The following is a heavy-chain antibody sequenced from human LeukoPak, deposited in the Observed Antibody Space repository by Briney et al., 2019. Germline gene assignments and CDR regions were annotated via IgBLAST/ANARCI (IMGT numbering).Heavy chain of an antibody. CDR3: ARDPADHYYYYGMDV. Sequence: PGGSLRLSCAASGFTVSSNYMSWVRQAPGKGLEWVSVIYSGGSTYYADSVKGRFTISRDNSKNTLYPQMNSLRAEDTAVYYCARDPADHYYYYGMDVWGQGTTVTVSS. J-gene: IGHJ6*02. V-gene: IGHV3-66*01. CDR2: IYSGGST. CDR1: GFTVSSNY.